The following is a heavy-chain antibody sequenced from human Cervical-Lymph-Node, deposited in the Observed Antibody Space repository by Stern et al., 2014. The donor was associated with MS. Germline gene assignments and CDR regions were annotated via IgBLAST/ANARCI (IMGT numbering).Heavy chain of an antibody. Sequence: TLRESGPTLLNPTQPLTLTCHVSGFSLASLGVGVCWCRQPPGRAPEWLALIYWDDDNRYSTSLSSRPFHNKDLSKGHVVLTITNVDPVDTATYYCSHSLISLGRAIPFDYWGHGTPVTVSS. CDR1: GFSLASLGVG. CDR2: IYWDDDN. D-gene: IGHD3-3*02. V-gene: IGHV2-5*02. CDR3: SHSLISLGRAIPFDY. J-gene: IGHJ4*01.